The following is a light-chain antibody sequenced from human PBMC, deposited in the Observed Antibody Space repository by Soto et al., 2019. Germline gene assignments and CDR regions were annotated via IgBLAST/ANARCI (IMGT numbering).Light chain of an antibody. CDR2: ADN. V-gene: IGLV1-44*01. Sequence: QSVLTQPPSASGTPRQRLSISCSGSSSNIGSNSVQWHQQLPGTAPNLLIYADNQRPSGVPDRFSGSKSGTSASLAITGLQSGDEADYYCAAWDDSLNGFVFGTGTKAPS. CDR3: AAWDDSLNGFV. J-gene: IGLJ1*01. CDR1: SSNIGSNS.